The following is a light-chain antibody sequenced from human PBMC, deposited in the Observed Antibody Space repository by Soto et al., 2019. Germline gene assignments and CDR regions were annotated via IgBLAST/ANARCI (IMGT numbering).Light chain of an antibody. Sequence: EIVLTQSPGTLSLSPGETATLSCRASQRVARDLTWYQHKPGRAPRLLISRASTVATGIPDRFTGSGSGTDFTLTINRLEPEDSAVYYCQQHTVSMYTFGQGTTLEIK. CDR1: QRVARD. V-gene: IGKV3-20*01. CDR3: QQHTVSMYT. J-gene: IGKJ2*01. CDR2: RAS.